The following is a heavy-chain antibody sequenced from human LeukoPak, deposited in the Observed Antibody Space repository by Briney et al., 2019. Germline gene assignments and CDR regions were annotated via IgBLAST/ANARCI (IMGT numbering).Heavy chain of an antibody. CDR1: GFTFSSYS. CDR3: ARDGGYSGYDADC. J-gene: IGHJ4*02. D-gene: IGHD5-12*01. Sequence: GGSLRLSCAASGFTFSSYSTNWVRQAPGKGLEWVSYISDSSAMYYADSVRGRFTISRENDKNSLFLQMNSLRAEDTAVYYCARDGGYSGYDADCWGQGTLITVSS. V-gene: IGHV3-48*01. CDR2: ISDSSAM.